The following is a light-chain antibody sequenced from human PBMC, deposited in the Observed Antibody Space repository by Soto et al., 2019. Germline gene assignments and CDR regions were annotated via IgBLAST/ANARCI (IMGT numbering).Light chain of an antibody. J-gene: IGKJ1*01. Sequence: ERVMTQSPAALSVSLGERATLSCRASQSVDNKLAWYQFKPGQAPRLLIYGASTRATGVPTRFSGSGSGTEFTLTIGSLQSEDFAVYYCGQYYGWPKTFGQGTEVEIK. CDR3: GQYYGWPKT. CDR1: QSVDNK. V-gene: IGKV3-15*01. CDR2: GAS.